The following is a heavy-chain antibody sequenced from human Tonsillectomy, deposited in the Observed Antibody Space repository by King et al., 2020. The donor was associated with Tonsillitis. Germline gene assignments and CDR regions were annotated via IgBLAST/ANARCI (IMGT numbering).Heavy chain of an antibody. V-gene: IGHV4-39*01. J-gene: IGHJ4*02. CDR2: IHYSGST. CDR3: ASGRYCSGGSCYLYY. Sequence: MQLQESGPGLVKPSKTLSLTCTVSGGSISSSSYYWGWIRQPPGKGLEWIGSIHYSGSTYYNPSLKSRVTISVDTSKNQFSLKLSSVTAADTAVYYCASGRYCSGGSCYLYYWGQGTLVTVSS. CDR1: GGSISSSSYY. D-gene: IGHD2-15*01.